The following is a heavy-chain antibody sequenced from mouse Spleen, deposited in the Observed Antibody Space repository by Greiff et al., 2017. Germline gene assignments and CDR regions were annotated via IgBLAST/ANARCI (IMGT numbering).Heavy chain of an antibody. CDR2: IYPGDGDT. V-gene: IGHV1-82*01. Sequence: QVQLQQSGPELVKPGASVKISCKASGYAFSSSWMNWVKQRPGKGLEWIGRIYPGDGDTNYNGNFKGKATLTADKSSSTAYMQLNSLTSEDSAVYFCARGPTVVAYYYAMDYWGQGTSVTVSS. D-gene: IGHD1-1*01. CDR3: ARGPTVVAYYYAMDY. CDR1: GYAFSSSW. J-gene: IGHJ4*01.